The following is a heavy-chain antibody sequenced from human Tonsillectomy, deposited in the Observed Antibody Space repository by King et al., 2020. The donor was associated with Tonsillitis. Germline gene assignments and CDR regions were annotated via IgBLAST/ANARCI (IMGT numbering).Heavy chain of an antibody. CDR2: IYPGDSDT. CDR1: GYSFTSYW. J-gene: IGHJ4*02. CDR3: ARRHYDFWSGYPGYYVDY. V-gene: IGHV5-51*01. D-gene: IGHD3-3*01. Sequence: VQLVESGAEVKKPGESLKISCKGSGYSFTSYWIGWVRQMPGKGLEWMGIIYPGDSDTRYSPSFQGQVTISADKSISTAYLQWSSLKASDTAIYYCARRHYDFWSGYPGYYVDYWGQGTLVTVSS.